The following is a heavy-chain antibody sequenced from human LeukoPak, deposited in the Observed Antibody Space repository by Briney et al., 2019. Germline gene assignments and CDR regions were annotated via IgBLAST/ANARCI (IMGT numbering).Heavy chain of an antibody. V-gene: IGHV3-20*04. CDR2: INWIGGST. CDR3: ARRMDFWSGFDRYYFDY. J-gene: IGHJ4*02. D-gene: IGHD3-3*01. CDR1: GFTFDDYG. Sequence: GGSLRLSCAASGFTFDDYGMSWVRQAPGKGLGWVSGINWIGGSTGYADSVKGRFTISRDSAKNSLYLQMNSLRAEDTALYYCARRMDFWSGFDRYYFDYWGQGTLVTVSS.